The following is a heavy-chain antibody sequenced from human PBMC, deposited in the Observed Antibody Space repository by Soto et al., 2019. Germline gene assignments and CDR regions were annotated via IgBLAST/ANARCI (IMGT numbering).Heavy chain of an antibody. Sequence: EVQLVESGGGLVQPGRSLRLSCAASGFTLADYGMHWVRQAPGKGLEWVAGISWNSDTIGYADSVKGRFTISRDNAKNSLYLQMNSLRAEDTALYYCAKDSTITVFGVVIWGQGTLVSVSS. J-gene: IGHJ4*02. D-gene: IGHD3-3*01. V-gene: IGHV3-9*01. CDR2: ISWNSDTI. CDR3: AKDSTITVFGVVI. CDR1: GFTLADYG.